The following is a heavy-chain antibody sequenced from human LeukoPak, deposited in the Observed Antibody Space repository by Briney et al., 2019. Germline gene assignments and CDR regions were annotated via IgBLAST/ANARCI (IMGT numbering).Heavy chain of an antibody. D-gene: IGHD1-1*01. J-gene: IGHJ5*02. Sequence: GGSLRLSCAASGFTFSNYAMSWVRQAPGKGLEWVSAIRSDRVTTYDADSVKGRFTTSRDNSKNTLFLEMKSLRADDTAIYYCARVQVSAEGGELDPWGQGTLVIVSS. V-gene: IGHV3-23*01. CDR1: GFTFSNYA. CDR3: ARVQVSAEGGELDP. CDR2: IRSDRVTT.